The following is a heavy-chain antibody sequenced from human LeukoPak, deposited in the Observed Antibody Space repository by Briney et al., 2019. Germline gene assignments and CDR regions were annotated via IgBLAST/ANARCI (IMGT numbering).Heavy chain of an antibody. D-gene: IGHD3-10*01. CDR1: GFTFSSYA. Sequence: GGSLRLSCAASGFTFSSYAMSWARQAPGKGLEWVANIKQGGSEKYYVDSVKGRFTISRDNAKNSLYLQMNSLRAEDTAVYYCARESMVRGVIPPYYYYYMDVWGKGTTVTVSS. CDR3: ARESMVRGVIPPYYYYYMDV. V-gene: IGHV3-7*01. CDR2: IKQGGSEK. J-gene: IGHJ6*03.